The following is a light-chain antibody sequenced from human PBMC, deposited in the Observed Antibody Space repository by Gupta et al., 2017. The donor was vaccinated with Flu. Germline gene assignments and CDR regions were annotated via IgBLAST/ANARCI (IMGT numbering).Light chain of an antibody. CDR3: QQYNNWFT. CDR2: GAS. J-gene: IGKJ3*01. Sequence: SPATLSVSPGEKSTLSCRASQSVTINLAWFQQKPGQAPRLLIYGASTRATGIPARFSGNGSGTTFTLTISSLLSEDFAVYYLQQYNNWFTFGPGTKVDIK. V-gene: IGKV3-15*01. CDR1: QSVTIN.